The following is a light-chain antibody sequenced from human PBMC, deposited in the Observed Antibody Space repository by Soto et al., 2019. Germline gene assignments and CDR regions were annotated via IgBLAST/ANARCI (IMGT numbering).Light chain of an antibody. CDR2: AAS. CDR3: QQSYSTPYT. CDR1: QSISSY. V-gene: IGKV1-39*01. Sequence: DIQMTQPPSSLSASVGDRVTITCRASQSISSYLNWYQQKPGKAPKLLIYAASSLQSGVPSRFSGSGSGTDFTLTISSLQPEDFATYDGQQSYSTPYTVGQGTKLEIK. J-gene: IGKJ2*01.